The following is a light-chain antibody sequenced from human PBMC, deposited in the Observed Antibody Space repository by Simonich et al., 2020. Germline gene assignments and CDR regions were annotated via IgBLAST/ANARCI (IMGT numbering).Light chain of an antibody. V-gene: IGLV2-14*01. Sequence: QSALTQPASVSGSPGQSITISCTGTSSDVGGYNYVSWYPKHPGKAPKLMIYDVRTRPSGVSNRFSGSKSGNTASLTISGLQAEDEADYYCSSYTSSSTLVFGGGTKLTVL. J-gene: IGLJ3*02. CDR3: SSYTSSSTLV. CDR1: SSDVGGYNY. CDR2: DVR.